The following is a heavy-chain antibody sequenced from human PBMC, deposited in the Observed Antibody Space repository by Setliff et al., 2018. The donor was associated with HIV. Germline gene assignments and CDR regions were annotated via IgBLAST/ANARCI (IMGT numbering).Heavy chain of an antibody. D-gene: IGHD6-13*01. Sequence: SLRLSCAASGDSFRNFGMHWVRQAPGKGLEWVAFIRYDGSDKYYVDSVKGRFTVSRDNSKNTLYLQMNSLRPEDTALYYCAKDRLLDGSSWYYLDYWGQGTLVTVSS. CDR3: AKDRLLDGSSWYYLDY. V-gene: IGHV3-30*02. CDR1: GDSFRNFG. J-gene: IGHJ4*02. CDR2: IRYDGSDK.